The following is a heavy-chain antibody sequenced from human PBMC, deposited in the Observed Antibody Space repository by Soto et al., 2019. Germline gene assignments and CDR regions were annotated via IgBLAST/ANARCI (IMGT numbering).Heavy chain of an antibody. Sequence: PSETLSLTCAVSGGSISSSNWWSWVRQPPGKGLEWIGEIYHSGSTNYNPSLMSRVTISVDKSKNQFSLKLSSVTAADTAVYYCARENSDYDSSGYYPYYYGMDVWGQGTTVTVSS. CDR2: IYHSGST. CDR1: GGSISSSNW. J-gene: IGHJ6*02. V-gene: IGHV4-4*02. D-gene: IGHD3-22*01. CDR3: ARENSDYDSSGYYPYYYGMDV.